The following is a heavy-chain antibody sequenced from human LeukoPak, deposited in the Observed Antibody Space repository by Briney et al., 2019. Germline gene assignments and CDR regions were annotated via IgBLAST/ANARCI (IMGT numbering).Heavy chain of an antibody. CDR2: ISYDGSNK. CDR1: GFTFSSYA. V-gene: IGHV3-30-3*01. D-gene: IGHD4-17*01. Sequence: PGGSLRLSCAASGFTFSSYAMHWVRQAPGKGLEWVAVISYDGSNKYYADSVKGRFTISRDNSKNTLYLQMNSLRAEDTAVYYCATDDYGDTRIDYWGQGTLVTVSS. CDR3: ATDDYGDTRIDY. J-gene: IGHJ4*02.